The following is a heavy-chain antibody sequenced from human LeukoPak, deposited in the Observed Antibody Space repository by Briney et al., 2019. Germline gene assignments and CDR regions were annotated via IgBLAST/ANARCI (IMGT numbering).Heavy chain of an antibody. CDR3: ARDPVFGVVTYYYYYMDV. CDR2: INPNSGGT. V-gene: IGHV1-2*02. D-gene: IGHD3-3*01. J-gene: IGHJ6*03. Sequence: ASVKVSCKASGYTFTRYYMHWVRQAPGQGLEWMGWINPNSGGTNYAQKFQGRVTMTRDTSISTAYMELSRLRSDDTAVYYCARDPVFGVVTYYYYYMDVWGKGTTVTVSS. CDR1: GYTFTRYY.